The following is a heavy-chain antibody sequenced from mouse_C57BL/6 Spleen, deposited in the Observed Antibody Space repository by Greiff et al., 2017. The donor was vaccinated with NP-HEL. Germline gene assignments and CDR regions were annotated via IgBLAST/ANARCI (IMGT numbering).Heavy chain of an antibody. Sequence: EVQLQQSGPELVKPGASVKISCKASGYTFTDYYMNWVKQSHGENLEWFGDIHPNNVGTRYNQRFKGKATLTVDKSSSTAFMELRSLTSEDSAVYYCARSRGLDYYGSGWDADYAMDCWGQGTSVTVSS. J-gene: IGHJ4*01. CDR2: IHPNNVGT. V-gene: IGHV1-26*01. D-gene: IGHD1-1*01. CDR1: GYTFTDYY. CDR3: ARSRGLDYYGSGWDADYAMDC.